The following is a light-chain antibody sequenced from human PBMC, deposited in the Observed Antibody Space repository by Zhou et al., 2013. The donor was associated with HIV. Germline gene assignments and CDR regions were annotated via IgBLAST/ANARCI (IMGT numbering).Light chain of an antibody. CDR2: DAS. CDR3: QQYNDWLPIT. CDR1: QNVNNK. V-gene: IGKV3-15*01. J-gene: IGKJ5*01. Sequence: EVLMTQSPATLSVSPGERATLSCRASQNVNNKLAWYQQKPGQGPRLLIYDASSRPTGIPDRFSGSGSGTEFTLTISSLQSEDFAVYYCQQYNDWLPITFGQGTRLEIK.